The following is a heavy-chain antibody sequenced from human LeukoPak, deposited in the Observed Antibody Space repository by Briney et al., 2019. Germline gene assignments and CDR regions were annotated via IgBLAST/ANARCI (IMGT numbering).Heavy chain of an antibody. Sequence: SETLSLTCTVSGGSISSGDYYWSWIRQPPGKGLEWIGYIYYSGSTYYNPSLKSRVTISVDTSKNQFSLKLSSVTAADTAVYHCARVGISYTMVRGVGNAFDIWGQGTMVTVSS. CDR1: GGSISSGDYY. V-gene: IGHV4-30-4*01. D-gene: IGHD3-10*01. CDR3: ARVGISYTMVRGVGNAFDI. J-gene: IGHJ3*02. CDR2: IYYSGST.